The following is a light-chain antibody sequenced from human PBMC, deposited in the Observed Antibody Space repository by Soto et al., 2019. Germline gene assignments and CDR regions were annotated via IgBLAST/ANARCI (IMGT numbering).Light chain of an antibody. CDR1: QSISSW. J-gene: IGKJ1*01. V-gene: IGKV1-5*01. CDR3: QQFNSYWT. Sequence: DLQMTQSPSTLSASVGDRVTITCRASQSISSWLAWYQQKPGKAPKLLIYDASSLESGVPSRFSGSGSGTEFTLTISSLQPDDFATYYCQQFNSYWTFGRGTKVEIK. CDR2: DAS.